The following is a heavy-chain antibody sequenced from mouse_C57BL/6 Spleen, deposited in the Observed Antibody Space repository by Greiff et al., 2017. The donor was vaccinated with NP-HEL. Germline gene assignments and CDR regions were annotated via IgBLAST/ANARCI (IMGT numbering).Heavy chain of an antibody. CDR3: ARHEDWGGYYGGYYAMDY. J-gene: IGHJ4*01. Sequence: QVQLKQSGAELVKPGASVKLSCKASGYTFTEYTIHWVKQRSGQGLEWIGWFYPGSGSIKYNEKFKDKATLTADKSSSTVYMELSRLTSEDAAVYFCARHEDWGGYYGGYYAMDYWGQGTSVTVSS. CDR2: FYPGSGSI. CDR1: GYTFTEYT. V-gene: IGHV1-62-2*01. D-gene: IGHD1-1*01.